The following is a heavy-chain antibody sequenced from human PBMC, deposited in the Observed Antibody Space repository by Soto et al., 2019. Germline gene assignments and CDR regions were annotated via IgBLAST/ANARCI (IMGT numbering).Heavy chain of an antibody. D-gene: IGHD6-13*01. Sequence: PSETLSLTCTVSGGSISRYYWSWIRQPPGKVLEWIGYIYYSGSTNYNPSLKSRVTISVDTSKNQFSLKLSSVTAADTAVYYCARAVEQQLAYYYYYGMDVWGQGTTVTVSS. V-gene: IGHV4-59*01. CDR2: IYYSGST. CDR1: GGSISRYY. CDR3: ARAVEQQLAYYYYYGMDV. J-gene: IGHJ6*02.